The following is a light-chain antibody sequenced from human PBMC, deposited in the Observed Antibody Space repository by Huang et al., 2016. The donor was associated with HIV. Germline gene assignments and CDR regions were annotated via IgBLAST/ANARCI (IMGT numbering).Light chain of an antibody. V-gene: IGKV2D-29*02. CDR3: MQSIQLPLT. CDR1: QSLLHSDGNTY. Sequence: DIVMTQTPLSLSVTPGQPASISCKSSQSLLHSDGNTYLYWYLQKVGQSPQLLIYEVANRCSGVPDRFSGSGSGTDFTLKISRMEAEDVGVYYCMQSIQLPLTFGGGTKVEIK. J-gene: IGKJ4*01. CDR2: EVA.